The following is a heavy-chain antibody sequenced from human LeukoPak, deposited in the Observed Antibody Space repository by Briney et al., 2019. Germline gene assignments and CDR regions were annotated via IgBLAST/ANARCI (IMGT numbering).Heavy chain of an antibody. Sequence: PGGALRLSSAASVFTSSSSWVRRVRHAPREGVEWVANIKQVGSEKYYVDYVKGRFTISRDNAKNSLYLQMNSLRAEDTAVYYCARDVRRFDYWGQGTLVSVSS. CDR2: IKQVGSEK. D-gene: IGHD4-17*01. CDR1: VFTSSSSW. CDR3: ARDVRRFDY. V-gene: IGHV3-7*01. J-gene: IGHJ4*02.